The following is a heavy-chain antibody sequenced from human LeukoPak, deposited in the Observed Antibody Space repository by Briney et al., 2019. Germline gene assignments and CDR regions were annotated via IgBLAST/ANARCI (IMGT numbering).Heavy chain of an antibody. CDR3: ARQLGYDRPYYYGMDV. J-gene: IGHJ6*02. CDR1: GGSISSGGYS. Sequence: PSETLSLTCAVSGGSISSGGYSWSWIRQPPGKGLEWIGYIYHSGSTYYNPSLKSRVTISVDRSKNQFSLKLSSVTAADTAVYYCARQLGYDRPYYYGMDVWGQGTTVTVSS. CDR2: IYHSGST. V-gene: IGHV4-30-2*01. D-gene: IGHD2-2*01.